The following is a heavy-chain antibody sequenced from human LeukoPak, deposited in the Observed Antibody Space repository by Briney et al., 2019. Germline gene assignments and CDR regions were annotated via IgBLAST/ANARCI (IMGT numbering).Heavy chain of an antibody. Sequence: GGSLRLSCAASGFTFSSYGMHWVRQAPGKGLEWVAVISYDGSNKYYADSVKGRFTISRDNSKNTLYLQMSSLRAEDTAVYYCAKDRGSSSWYGGYYYGMDVWGQGTTVTVSS. J-gene: IGHJ6*02. CDR3: AKDRGSSSWYGGYYYGMDV. CDR1: GFTFSSYG. V-gene: IGHV3-30*18. CDR2: ISYDGSNK. D-gene: IGHD6-13*01.